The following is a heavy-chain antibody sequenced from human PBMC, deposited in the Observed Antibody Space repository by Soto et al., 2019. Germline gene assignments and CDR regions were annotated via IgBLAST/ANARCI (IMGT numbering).Heavy chain of an antibody. J-gene: IGHJ4*02. V-gene: IGHV4-34*01. CDR1: GGSFSGYT. CDR3: ARGSDYTSSFDY. Sequence: SETLSLTCAVYGGSFSGYTWIWIRQPPGKGLEWIGEINHSGTTNHNPSLKSRVIISVDTSKKQFSLRLTSVTATDTAVYYCARGSDYTSSFDYWGQGTLVTVSS. CDR2: INHSGTT. D-gene: IGHD3-16*01.